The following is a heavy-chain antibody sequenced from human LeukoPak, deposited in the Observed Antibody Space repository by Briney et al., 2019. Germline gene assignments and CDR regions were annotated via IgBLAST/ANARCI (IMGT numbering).Heavy chain of an antibody. D-gene: IGHD3-3*01. CDR2: IYGGGGT. CDR1: GCTVSINY. Sequence: PGGSLRLSCAASGCTVSINYMTWVRQAPGTGLEWVSVIYGGGGTYYADSVKGRFTIFRDNSKNTLYLQMNSLRAEDTAVYYCAREGGGPSGPLDYWGQGTLVTVSS. J-gene: IGHJ4*02. V-gene: IGHV3-66*01. CDR3: AREGGGPSGPLDY.